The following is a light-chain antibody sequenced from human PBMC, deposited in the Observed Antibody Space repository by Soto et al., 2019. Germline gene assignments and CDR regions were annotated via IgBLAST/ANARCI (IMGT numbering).Light chain of an antibody. CDR1: QSVSSN. J-gene: IGKJ1*01. CDR2: GAS. Sequence: EIVMTQSPATLSVSPGERATLSCRASQSVSSNLAWYQQKPGPAPRLLIYGASTRATGIPARFSGSGSGTEFTLTIGSLQSEDFAVYYCQQYNNWPPRTFGQGTKVDIK. CDR3: QQYNNWPPRT. V-gene: IGKV3-15*01.